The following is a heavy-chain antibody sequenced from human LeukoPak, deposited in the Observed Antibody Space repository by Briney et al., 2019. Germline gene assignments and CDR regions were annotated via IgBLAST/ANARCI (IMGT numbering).Heavy chain of an antibody. CDR3: ARDSAAAGKGYYHYYGMDV. J-gene: IGHJ6*02. Sequence: PSETLSLTCTVSGGSISSYYWNWIRQPAGKGLEWIGRIYTSGSTNYNPSLKSRVTMSVDTSKNQFSLKLSSVTAADTAVYYCARDSAAAGKGYYHYYGMDVWGQGTTVTVSS. CDR1: GGSISSYY. V-gene: IGHV4-4*07. CDR2: IYTSGST. D-gene: IGHD6-13*01.